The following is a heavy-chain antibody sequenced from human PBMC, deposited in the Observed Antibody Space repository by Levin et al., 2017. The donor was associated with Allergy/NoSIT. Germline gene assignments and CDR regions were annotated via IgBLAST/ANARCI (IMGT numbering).Heavy chain of an antibody. CDR2: INMFGST. V-gene: IGHV4-61*02. J-gene: IGHJ4*02. Sequence: SETLSLTCTIAGASIDSVSYYWNWIRQPAGKGLQWIGRINMFGSTIYNPSLESRVTIAVDTSRTQFSLKLNSVTAADTAVYYCAREIMTDDYFDYWAREPWSPSPQ. CDR1: GASIDSVSYY. CDR3: AREIMTDDYFDY.